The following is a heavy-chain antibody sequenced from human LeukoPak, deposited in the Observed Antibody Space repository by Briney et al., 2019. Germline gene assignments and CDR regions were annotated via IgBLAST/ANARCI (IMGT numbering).Heavy chain of an antibody. Sequence: ASVKVSCKASGYTFTSYYMHWVRQAPGQGLEWMGVINPSGGRTSYAQKFQGRVTMTRDMSTSTVYMELRSLRSEDTAVYYCARDAIFGVEVNYYYYYMDVWGKGTTVTVSS. V-gene: IGHV1-46*01. CDR3: ARDAIFGVEVNYYYYYMDV. CDR2: INPSGGRT. CDR1: GYTFTSYY. D-gene: IGHD3-3*01. J-gene: IGHJ6*03.